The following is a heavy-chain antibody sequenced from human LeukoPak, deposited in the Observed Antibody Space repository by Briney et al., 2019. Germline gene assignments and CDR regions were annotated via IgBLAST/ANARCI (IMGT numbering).Heavy chain of an antibody. V-gene: IGHV3-23*01. J-gene: IGHJ4*02. Sequence: PGGSLRLSCAASGFTFSSYAMSWVRQAPGKGLEWVSAISGRGGSTYYADSVKGRFTISRDNSKNTLYLQMNSLRAEDTAVYYCAKDPQYYYDSSGYSFDYWGQGTLVTVSS. CDR3: AKDPQYYYDSSGYSFDY. D-gene: IGHD3-22*01. CDR1: GFTFSSYA. CDR2: ISGRGGST.